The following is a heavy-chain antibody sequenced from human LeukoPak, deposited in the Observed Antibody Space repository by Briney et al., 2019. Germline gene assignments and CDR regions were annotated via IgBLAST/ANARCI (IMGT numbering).Heavy chain of an antibody. D-gene: IGHD3-16*01. Sequence: SETLSLTCAVSGGSISSGGYSWSWIRQPPGKGLEWIGYIYHSGSTYYNPSPKSRVTISVDRSKNQFSLKLSSVTAADTAVYYCARAGAGVMTFDYWGQGTLVTVSS. CDR2: IYHSGST. V-gene: IGHV4-30-2*01. J-gene: IGHJ4*02. CDR1: GGSISSGGYS. CDR3: ARAGAGVMTFDY.